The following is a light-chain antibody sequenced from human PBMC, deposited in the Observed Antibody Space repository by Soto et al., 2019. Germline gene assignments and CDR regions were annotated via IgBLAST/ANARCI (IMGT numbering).Light chain of an antibody. CDR1: QSVSSTY. CDR2: AVS. V-gene: IGKV3-20*01. Sequence: EIVLTQSPGILSLSPGERATLSCRASQSVSSTYLAWYQQKPGRAPRLLIYAVSSRATGIPDRFRGSGSGTDFSLTISRLEPEDCAVYYCQQYRGSFGQGTKLEMK. J-gene: IGKJ2*04. CDR3: QQYRGS.